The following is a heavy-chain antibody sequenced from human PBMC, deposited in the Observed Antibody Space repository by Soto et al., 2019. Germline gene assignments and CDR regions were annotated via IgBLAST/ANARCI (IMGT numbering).Heavy chain of an antibody. CDR3: ARHTPLGANDYGDYFFDL. Sequence: PSETLSLTCTVSGGSISSYYWSWIRQPPGKGLEWIGYIYYSGSTNYNPSLKSRVTISVDTSKNQFSLKLSSVTAADTAVYYFARHTPLGANDYGDYFFDLWGQGTLVNVSP. CDR1: GGSISSYY. J-gene: IGHJ4*01. V-gene: IGHV4-59*08. CDR2: IYYSGST. D-gene: IGHD4-17*01.